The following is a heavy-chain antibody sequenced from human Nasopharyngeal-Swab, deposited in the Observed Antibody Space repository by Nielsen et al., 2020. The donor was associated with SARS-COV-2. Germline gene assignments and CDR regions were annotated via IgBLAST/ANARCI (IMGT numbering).Heavy chain of an antibody. J-gene: IGHJ3*02. CDR3: ARHWGVPDAFDI. CDR1: GGSISSYY. D-gene: IGHD3-16*01. CDR2: IYYSGST. V-gene: IGHV4-39*01. Sequence: SETLSLTCTVSGGSISSYYWGWIRQPPGKGLEWIGSIYYSGSTYYNPSLKSRVTISVDTSKNQFSLKLSSVTAADTAVYYCARHWGVPDAFDIWGQGTMVTVSS.